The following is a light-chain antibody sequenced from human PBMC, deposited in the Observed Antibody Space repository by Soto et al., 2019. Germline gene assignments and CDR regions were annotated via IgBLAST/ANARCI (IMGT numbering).Light chain of an antibody. CDR2: GAS. CDR3: QQYNNWPLWT. J-gene: IGKJ1*01. Sequence: EIVMTQSPATLSVSPGERATLSCRASQSVSSYLAWYQQKPSQAPRLLIYGASTRATGIPARFSGSGSGTEFTLTISSLQSEDFAVYYCQQYNNWPLWTFGQGTKVEIK. V-gene: IGKV3-15*01. CDR1: QSVSSY.